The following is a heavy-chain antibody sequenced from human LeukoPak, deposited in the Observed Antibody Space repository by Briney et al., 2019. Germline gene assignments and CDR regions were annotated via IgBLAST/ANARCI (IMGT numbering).Heavy chain of an antibody. CDR2: ISAYNGNT. CDR3: ARVGSSGWYAVYFDY. D-gene: IGHD6-19*01. CDR1: GYTFTSYG. J-gene: IGHJ4*02. V-gene: IGHV1-18*01. Sequence: ASVKVSCKASGYTFTSYGISWVRQAPGQGLEWMGWISAYNGNTNYAQKLQGRVTMTTDTSTSTAYMELRSLRSDDTAVYYCARVGSSGWYAVYFDYWGQGTLVTVSS.